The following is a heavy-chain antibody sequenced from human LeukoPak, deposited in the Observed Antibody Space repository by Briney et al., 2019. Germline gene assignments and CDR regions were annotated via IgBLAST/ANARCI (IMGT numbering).Heavy chain of an antibody. CDR2: ISGSGITT. V-gene: IGHV3-23*01. Sequence: GGSLRLSCAASGFTFSNAWMSWVRQVPGKGLEWVSAISGSGITTYYADAVKGRFTISRDNSKNTMYLQLNSLRAEDTAIYFCAKGGANRNGYWGQGTLVTVSS. CDR3: AKGGANRNGY. CDR1: GFTFSNAW. D-gene: IGHD1-26*01. J-gene: IGHJ4*02.